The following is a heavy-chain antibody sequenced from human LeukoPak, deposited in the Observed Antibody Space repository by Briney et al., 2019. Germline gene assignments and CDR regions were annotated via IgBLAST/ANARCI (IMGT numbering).Heavy chain of an antibody. CDR1: GGSISSYY. V-gene: IGHV4-59*01. CDR3: ARISSSNWYNERGAFDV. J-gene: IGHJ3*01. D-gene: IGHD6-13*01. CDR2: VYYTGST. Sequence: SETLSLACTVSGGSISSYYWSWVRQPPGKGLEWIGFVYYTGSTNYSPSLKSRVTISVDTSKNQFSLRLGSVTAADTAVYYCARISSSNWYNERGAFDVWGQGTMVTVSS.